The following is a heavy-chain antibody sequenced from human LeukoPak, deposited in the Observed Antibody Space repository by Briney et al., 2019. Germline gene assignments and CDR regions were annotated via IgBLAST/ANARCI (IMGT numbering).Heavy chain of an antibody. J-gene: IGHJ5*02. D-gene: IGHD4-23*01. CDR1: GFTFSSYG. Sequence: PGGSLRLSCAASGFTFSSYGMHWVRQAPGKGLEWVAFIRYDGSNKYYADSVKGRFTISRDNSKNTLYLQMNSLRAEDTAVYYCAKDPPDYGGNAPFAWGQGTLVTVSS. CDR3: AKDPPDYGGNAPFA. CDR2: IRYDGSNK. V-gene: IGHV3-30*02.